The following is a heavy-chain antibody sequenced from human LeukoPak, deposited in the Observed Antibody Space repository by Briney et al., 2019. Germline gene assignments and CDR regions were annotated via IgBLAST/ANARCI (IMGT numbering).Heavy chain of an antibody. CDR1: GGSISSYY. CDR3: ARRATMLAGGYFDY. V-gene: IGHV4-4*09. CDR2: IYSSGST. D-gene: IGHD5-12*01. J-gene: IGHJ4*02. Sequence: SETLSLTCTVSGGSISSYYWSWIRQPPGKGLEWIGYIYSSGSTNYNPSLKRRVTISVDTSKNQFSLKLSSVTAADTAVYYCARRATMLAGGYFDYWGQGTLVTVSS.